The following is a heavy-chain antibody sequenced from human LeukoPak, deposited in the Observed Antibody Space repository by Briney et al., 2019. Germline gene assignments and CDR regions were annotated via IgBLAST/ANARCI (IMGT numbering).Heavy chain of an antibody. D-gene: IGHD3-22*01. CDR2: IATDGSFA. J-gene: IGHJ5*02. CDR3: ARDMDTSGHFSWFDP. Sequence: PGGSLRLSCAASAFTFRSYGMHWVRQAPGKGLEWLAGIATDGSFAYYADSVKGRFTLSRDNSKNTLYLQMDSLRTEDTAVYYCARDMDTSGHFSWFDPWGQGARVTVSS. CDR1: AFTFRSYG. V-gene: IGHV3-30*02.